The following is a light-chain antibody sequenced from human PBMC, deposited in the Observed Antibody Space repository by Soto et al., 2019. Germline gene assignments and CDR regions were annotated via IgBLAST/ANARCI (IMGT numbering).Light chain of an antibody. J-gene: IGKJ5*01. CDR1: QSITSSD. CDR2: GAS. Sequence: IVLTQSPGTMSLSPGERATLSCRASQSITSSDLAWYQQKAGQAPRLLIYGASNRATGIPDRFSGSGSGTDFTLIISRLEPEDFAVYYCQQYGSSLPITFGQGTRLEIK. V-gene: IGKV3-20*01. CDR3: QQYGSSLPIT.